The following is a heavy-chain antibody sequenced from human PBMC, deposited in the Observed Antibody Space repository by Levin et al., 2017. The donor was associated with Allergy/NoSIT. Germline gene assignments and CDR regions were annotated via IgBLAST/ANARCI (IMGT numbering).Heavy chain of an antibody. J-gene: IGHJ4*02. D-gene: IGHD2-2*01. Sequence: SQTLSLTCAVSGYSISSGYYWGWIRQPPGKGLEWIGSIYHSGSTYYNPSLKSRVTISVDTSKNQFSLKLSSVTAADTAVYYCARQDCSSTSCYLFDYWGQGTLVTVSS. CDR3: ARQDCSSTSCYLFDY. V-gene: IGHV4-38-2*01. CDR1: GYSISSGYY. CDR2: IYHSGST.